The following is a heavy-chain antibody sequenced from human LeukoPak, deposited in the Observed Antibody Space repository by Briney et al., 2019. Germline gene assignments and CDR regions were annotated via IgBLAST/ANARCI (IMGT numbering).Heavy chain of an antibody. CDR2: ISDVGDTQ. D-gene: IGHD2-21*02. CDR1: EFAFSRFE. J-gene: IGHJ3*02. Sequence: GGFLRLPCVASEFAFSRFELNWVRQAPGKGLEWISYISDVGDTQHYADSVKGRFTISRDNARNSLFPQMNSLTAEDTGVYYFARDPSRVSAYDDALDIWGQGTMVIVSS. V-gene: IGHV3-48*03. CDR3: ARDPSRVSAYDDALDI.